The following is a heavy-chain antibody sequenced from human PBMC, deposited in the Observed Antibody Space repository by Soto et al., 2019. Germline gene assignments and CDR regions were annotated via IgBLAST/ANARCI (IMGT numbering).Heavy chain of an antibody. CDR1: GFTFSSYG. Sequence: PGGSLRLSCAASGFTFSSYGMHWVRQAPGKGLEWVAVIWYDGSNKYYADSVKGRFTISRDNSKNTLYLQMNSLRAEDTAVYYCARDEYDSSGSNWFDPWGQGTLVTVSS. V-gene: IGHV3-33*01. D-gene: IGHD3-22*01. J-gene: IGHJ5*02. CDR3: ARDEYDSSGSNWFDP. CDR2: IWYDGSNK.